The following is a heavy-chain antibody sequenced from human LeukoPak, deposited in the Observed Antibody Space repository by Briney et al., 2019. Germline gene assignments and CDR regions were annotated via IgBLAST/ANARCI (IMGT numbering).Heavy chain of an antibody. J-gene: IGHJ4*02. Sequence: GGSLRLSCATSGFTFRNYGVHWVRQAPGKGLEGVAVISNDGRNKYYADSVKGRFTISRDNSKNTLYLQMNSLRPEDTAVYYCAKVGYVEDTAKVGHYFDYWGQGTLVTVSS. V-gene: IGHV3-30*18. CDR1: GFTFRNYG. CDR2: ISNDGRNK. CDR3: AKVGYVEDTAKVGHYFDY. D-gene: IGHD5-18*01.